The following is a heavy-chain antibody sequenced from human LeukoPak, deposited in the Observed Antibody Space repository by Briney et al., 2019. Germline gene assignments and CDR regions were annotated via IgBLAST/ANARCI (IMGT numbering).Heavy chain of an antibody. CDR2: ISYDGSNK. J-gene: IGHJ4*02. Sequence: GGSLRLSCAASGFTFSSYAMSWVRQAPGKGLEWVAVISYDGSNKYYADSVKGRFTISRDNSKNTLYLQMNSLRAEDTAVYYCARDFTNRNFDYWGQGTLVTVSS. V-gene: IGHV3-30*04. CDR1: GFTFSSYA. D-gene: IGHD1-14*01. CDR3: ARDFTNRNFDY.